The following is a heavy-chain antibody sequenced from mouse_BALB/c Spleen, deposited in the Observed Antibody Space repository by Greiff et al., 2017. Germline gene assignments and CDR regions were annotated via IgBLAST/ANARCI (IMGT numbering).Heavy chain of an antibody. J-gene: IGHJ2*01. CDR1: GYSITSGYY. V-gene: IGHV3-6*02. Sequence: ESGPGLVKPSQSLSLTCSVTGYSITSGYYWNWIRQFPGNKLEWMGYISYDGSNNYNPSLKNRISITRDTSKNQFFLKLNSVTTEDTATYYCARRAHYYGSTDYWGQGTTLTVSS. CDR2: ISYDGSN. D-gene: IGHD1-1*01. CDR3: ARRAHYYGSTDY.